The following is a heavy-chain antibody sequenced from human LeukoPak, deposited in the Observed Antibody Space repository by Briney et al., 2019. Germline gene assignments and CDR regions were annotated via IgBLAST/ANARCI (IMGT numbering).Heavy chain of an antibody. V-gene: IGHV3-74*01. CDR1: GFTFSHHW. Sequence: GGSLRLSCAASGFTFSHHWMHWVRQAPGKGLVWVSHISSDESSTYYADSVKGRFTISRDNSKNTLYLQMNSLRAEDTAVYYCARMEGWQQPSVLVYWGQGTLVTVSS. CDR3: ARMEGWQQPSVLVY. D-gene: IGHD6-13*01. J-gene: IGHJ4*02. CDR2: ISSDESST.